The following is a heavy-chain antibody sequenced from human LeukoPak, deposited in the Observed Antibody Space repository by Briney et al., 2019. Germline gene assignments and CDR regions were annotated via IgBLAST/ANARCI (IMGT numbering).Heavy chain of an antibody. CDR2: INTDGSST. CDR1: GFTVSSNY. J-gene: IGHJ6*02. V-gene: IGHV3-74*01. CDR3: ATGLDYGGHFNYYGVDV. Sequence: PGGSLRLSCAASGFTVSSNYMSWVRQAPGKGLEWVSRINTDGSSTTYADSVKGRFTISRGNAKNSLYLQMSSLRAEDTAVYYCATGLDYGGHFNYYGVDVWGQGTTVTVS. D-gene: IGHD4-23*01.